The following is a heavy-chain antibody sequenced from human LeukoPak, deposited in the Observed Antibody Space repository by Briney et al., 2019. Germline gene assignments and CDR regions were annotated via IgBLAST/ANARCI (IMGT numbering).Heavy chain of an antibody. CDR1: GFTVSSNY. CDR3: AREGDILTGIDY. CDR2: IKQDGSEK. V-gene: IGHV3-7*03. J-gene: IGHJ4*02. Sequence: GGSLRLFCAASGFTVSSNYMSWVRQAPGKGLEWVANIKQDGSEKYYVDSVKGRFTISRDNAKNSLYLQMNSLRAEDTAVYYCAREGDILTGIDYWGQGTLVTVSS. D-gene: IGHD3-9*01.